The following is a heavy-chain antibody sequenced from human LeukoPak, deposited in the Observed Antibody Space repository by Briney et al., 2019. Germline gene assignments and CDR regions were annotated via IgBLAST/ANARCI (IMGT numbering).Heavy chain of an antibody. CDR2: ISSSGSTL. Sequence: GGSLRLTCAASGFTFNDYYMSWIRQAPGQGLEWVSYISSSGSTLYYADPVKGRFTISRDNAKNSLYLQMNSLRAEDTAVYYCARDYDDRSGYYYFDYWGQGTLGTVSS. D-gene: IGHD3-22*01. V-gene: IGHV3-11*04. J-gene: IGHJ4*02. CDR3: ARDYDDRSGYYYFDY. CDR1: GFTFNDYY.